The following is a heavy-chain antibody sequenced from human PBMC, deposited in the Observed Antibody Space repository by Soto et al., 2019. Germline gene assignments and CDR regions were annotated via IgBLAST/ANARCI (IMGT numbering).Heavy chain of an antibody. Sequence: GGSLRLSCAASGFTFSSYSMNWVRQAPGKGLEWVSYISSSSSTIYYADSVKGRFTISRDNAKNSLYLQMNSLRDEDTAVYYCARIRQQLSLNWFDPWGQGTLVTVSS. J-gene: IGHJ5*02. CDR3: ARIRQQLSLNWFDP. CDR1: GFTFSSYS. CDR2: ISSSSSTI. V-gene: IGHV3-48*02. D-gene: IGHD6-13*01.